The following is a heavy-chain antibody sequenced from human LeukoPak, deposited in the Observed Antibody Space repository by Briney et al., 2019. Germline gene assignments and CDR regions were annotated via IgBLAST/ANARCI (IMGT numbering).Heavy chain of an antibody. CDR2: IFPSGGEI. V-gene: IGHV3-23*01. CDR1: GFTFSTFA. CDR3: ATYRQVLLPFES. D-gene: IGHD2-8*02. J-gene: IGHJ4*02. Sequence: GGSLRLSCAASGFTFSTFAMIWVRQPPGKGLEWVSSIFPSGGEIRYADSVRGRFTISRDNSKSTLTLQMNSLRAEDTAIYYCATYRQVLLPFESWGQGTLVTVSS.